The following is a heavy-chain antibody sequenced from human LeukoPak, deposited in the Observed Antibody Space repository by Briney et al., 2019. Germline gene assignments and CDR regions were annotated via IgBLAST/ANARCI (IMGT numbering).Heavy chain of an antibody. V-gene: IGHV4-34*01. CDR3: ARHSPVGIFYFDY. CDR2: INHSGST. D-gene: IGHD1-26*01. CDR1: GGSFSGYY. Sequence: SETLSLTCAVYGGSFSGYYWSWIRQPPGKGLEWIGEINHSGSTYYNPSLKSRVTISVDTSKNQFSLKLSSVTAADTAVYYCARHSPVGIFYFDYWGQGTLVTVSS. J-gene: IGHJ4*02.